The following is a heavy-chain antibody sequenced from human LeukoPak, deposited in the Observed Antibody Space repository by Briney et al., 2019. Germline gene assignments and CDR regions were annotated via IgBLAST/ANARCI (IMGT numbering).Heavy chain of an antibody. V-gene: IGHV3-30-3*01. D-gene: IGHD3-22*01. J-gene: IGHJ4*02. CDR3: ARDYYYDSSGYYSIGY. CDR2: ISYDGSNK. Sequence: GGSLRLSCAASGFTFSSYAMHWVRQAPGKGLEWVAVISYDGSNKYYADSVKGRFTISRDNSKNTLYLQINSLRAEDTAVYYCARDYYYDSSGYYSIGYWGQGTLVTVSS. CDR1: GFTFSSYA.